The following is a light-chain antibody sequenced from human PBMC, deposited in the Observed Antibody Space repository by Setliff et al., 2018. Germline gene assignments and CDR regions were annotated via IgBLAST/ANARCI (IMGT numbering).Light chain of an antibody. CDR1: SSDVSGYNY. CDR2: EVS. CDR3: SSYEGSNKYV. V-gene: IGLV2-8*01. J-gene: IGLJ1*01. Sequence: QSALAQPPSASGSPGQSVTISCTGTSSDVSGYNYVSWYQQHPGKAPKLMIYEVSKRPSGVPDRFSGSKPGNTASLTVSGLQAEDEADYYCSSYEGSNKYVFGTGTRSPS.